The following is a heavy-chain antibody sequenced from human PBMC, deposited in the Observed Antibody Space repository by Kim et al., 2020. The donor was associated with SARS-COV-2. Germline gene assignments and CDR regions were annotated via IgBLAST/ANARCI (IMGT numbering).Heavy chain of an antibody. D-gene: IGHD6-13*01. CDR2: INHSGST. V-gene: IGHV4-34*01. J-gene: IGHJ5*02. Sequence: SETLSLTCAVYGGSFSGYYWSWIRQPPGKGLEWIGEINHSGSTNYNPSLKSRVTISVDTSKNQFSLKLSSLTAADTAVYYCARGIAAAGTVWFDPWGQGT. CDR3: ARGIAAAGTVWFDP. CDR1: GGSFSGYY.